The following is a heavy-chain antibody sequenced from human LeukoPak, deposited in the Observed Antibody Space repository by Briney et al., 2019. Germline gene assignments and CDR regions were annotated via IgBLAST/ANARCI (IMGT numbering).Heavy chain of an antibody. CDR1: GASIISGGYY. CDR2: IYYTGST. CDR3: ARDPIAYCGADCYSD. V-gene: IGHV4-31*03. Sequence: SETLSLTCTVSGASIISGGYYWSWIRQHPGKGLEWIGHIYYTGSTYYNPSLKNRLTISIDTSTSQFSLKLTSVTAADTAVYYCARDPIAYCGADCYSDWGQGTLVTVSS. J-gene: IGHJ4*02. D-gene: IGHD2-21*02.